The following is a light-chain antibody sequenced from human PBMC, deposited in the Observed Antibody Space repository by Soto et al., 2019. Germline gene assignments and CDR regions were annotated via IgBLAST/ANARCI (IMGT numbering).Light chain of an antibody. V-gene: IGKV3-20*01. J-gene: IGKJ3*01. CDR3: HQYGTAPLT. CDR1: QSVASSH. Sequence: EVVLTQSPGTLSLSAGERATLSCRASQSVASSHLAWYQQKPGQAPRLLIYAASTRAAGVPDRFSGSGSGTDFTLTISRLEPEDFSVYYCHQYGTAPLTFGPGTKVDIK. CDR2: AAS.